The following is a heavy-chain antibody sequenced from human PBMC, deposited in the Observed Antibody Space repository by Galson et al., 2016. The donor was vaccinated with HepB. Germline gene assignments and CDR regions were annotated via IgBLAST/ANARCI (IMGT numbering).Heavy chain of an antibody. Sequence: SLRLSCAASGFTVSRNYMSWVRQAPGKGLECVSVIYSSDTSYYADSVKGRFTISRHNSRHTLYLQMNSLRAEDTALYYCARGAGYSSSWYAAGRAFDIWGQGTVVTVSS. V-gene: IGHV3-53*04. CDR3: ARGAGYSSSWYAAGRAFDI. CDR1: GFTVSRNY. J-gene: IGHJ3*02. D-gene: IGHD6-13*01. CDR2: IYSSDTS.